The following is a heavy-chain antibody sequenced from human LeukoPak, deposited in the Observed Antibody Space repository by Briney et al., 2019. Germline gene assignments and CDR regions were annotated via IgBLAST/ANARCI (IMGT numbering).Heavy chain of an antibody. Sequence: GGSLRLSCAASGFTFSSYWMSWVRQAPGKGLEWVANIKQDGSEKYYVDSVKGRFTVSRDNAKNSLYLQMNSLRAEDTAVYYCARGLYSSGWYEGSFDYWGQGTLVTVSS. CDR1: GFTFSSYW. CDR3: ARGLYSSGWYEGSFDY. J-gene: IGHJ4*02. CDR2: IKQDGSEK. V-gene: IGHV3-7*01. D-gene: IGHD6-19*01.